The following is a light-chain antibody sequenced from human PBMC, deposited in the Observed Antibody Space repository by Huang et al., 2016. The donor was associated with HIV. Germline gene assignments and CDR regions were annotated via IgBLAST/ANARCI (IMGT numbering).Light chain of an antibody. CDR2: GAS. CDR3: QQYHNWPRT. J-gene: IGKJ1*01. CDR1: QSVSSN. V-gene: IGKV3-15*01. Sequence: EIVMTQSPATLSVSPGERATLSCRASQSVSSNLAWYQQKPGQAPRLLIYGASTRATGLPARCSGSGSGTEFTLTISSLQPEDFAVYYCQQYHNWPRTFGQGDQGGSQT.